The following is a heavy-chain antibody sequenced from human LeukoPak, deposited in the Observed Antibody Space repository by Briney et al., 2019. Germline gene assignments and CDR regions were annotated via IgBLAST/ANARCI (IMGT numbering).Heavy chain of an antibody. D-gene: IGHD6-19*01. CDR3: ARVPGYSSGWADY. CDR2: ISYDGSNK. J-gene: IGHJ4*02. V-gene: IGHV3-30-3*01. Sequence: GRSLRLSCAASGFTFSSYAMHWVRQAPGKGLEWVAVISYDGSNKYYADSVKGRFTISRDNSKTTLYLQMNSLRAEDTAVYYCARVPGYSSGWADYWGQGTLVTVSS. CDR1: GFTFSSYA.